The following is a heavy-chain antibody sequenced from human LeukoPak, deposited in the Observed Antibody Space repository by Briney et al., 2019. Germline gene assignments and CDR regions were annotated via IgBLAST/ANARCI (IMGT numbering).Heavy chain of an antibody. Sequence: PSETLSLTCAVYGGSFSGYYWSWIRQPPGKGLEWIGEINHSGSTNYNPSLKSRVTISVDTSKNQFSLKLSSVTAADTAVYYCAREGHDYYDSSRRFDYWGQGTLVTVSS. J-gene: IGHJ4*02. CDR2: INHSGST. CDR1: GGSFSGYY. D-gene: IGHD3-22*01. CDR3: AREGHDYYDSSRRFDY. V-gene: IGHV4-34*01.